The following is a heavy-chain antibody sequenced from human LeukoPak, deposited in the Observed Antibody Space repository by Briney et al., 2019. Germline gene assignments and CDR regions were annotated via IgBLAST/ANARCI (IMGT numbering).Heavy chain of an antibody. J-gene: IGHJ4*02. CDR3: ARHVRAAAGTGLAY. D-gene: IGHD6-13*01. CDR2: IHYSGGT. Sequence: SETLSLTCTVSGGSISSYYWSWIRQPPGKGLEWIGYIHYSGGTNYNPSLKSRVIISVDTSKNQFSLKLSSVTAADTAVYYCARHVRAAAGTGLAYWGQGTLVTVSS. CDR1: GGSISSYY. V-gene: IGHV4-59*08.